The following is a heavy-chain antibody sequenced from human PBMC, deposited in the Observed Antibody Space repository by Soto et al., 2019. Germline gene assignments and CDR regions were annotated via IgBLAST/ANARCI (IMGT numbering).Heavy chain of an antibody. CDR1: GGSMNGYY. D-gene: IGHD6-13*01. V-gene: IGHV4-4*09. CDR2: IYFSGST. CDR3: ARSVATPGTNIDF. J-gene: IGHJ4*02. Sequence: QVQLQESGPGLVKPSETLSLTCSVSGGSMNGYYWSGIRQTPGQGLEWLGFIYFSGSTRYNPSLMSRLTISLDKSKRQFSMSLSSVTAADTAVYYCARSVATPGTNIDFWGQGTLVTVSS.